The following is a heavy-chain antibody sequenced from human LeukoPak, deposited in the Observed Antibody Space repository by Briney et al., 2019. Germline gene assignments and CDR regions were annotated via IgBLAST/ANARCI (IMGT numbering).Heavy chain of an antibody. CDR2: IKSKTDGGTT. D-gene: IGHD4-17*01. J-gene: IGHJ3*02. V-gene: IGHV3-15*01. CDR1: GGSFSGYY. Sequence: RPSETLSLTCAVYGGSFSGYYWSWIRQPPGKGLEWVGRIKSKTDGGTTDYAAPVKGRFTISRDESKNTLYLQMNSLKTEDTAVYHCTTDNTDYGDYGGQVSNIWGQGTMVTVSS. CDR3: TTDNTDYGDYGGQVSNI.